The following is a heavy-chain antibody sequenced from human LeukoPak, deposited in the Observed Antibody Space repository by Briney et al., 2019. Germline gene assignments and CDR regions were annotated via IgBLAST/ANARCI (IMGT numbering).Heavy chain of an antibody. Sequence: SETLSLTCTVSGGSISSYYWSWIRQPPGKGLEWIGYIYYSGSTNYNPSLKSRVTISVDTSKNQFSLKLSSVTAADTAVYYCASDFWSGLWYAFDIWGQGTMVTVSS. CDR1: GGSISSYY. V-gene: IGHV4-59*08. J-gene: IGHJ3*02. D-gene: IGHD3-3*01. CDR2: IYYSGST. CDR3: ASDFWSGLWYAFDI.